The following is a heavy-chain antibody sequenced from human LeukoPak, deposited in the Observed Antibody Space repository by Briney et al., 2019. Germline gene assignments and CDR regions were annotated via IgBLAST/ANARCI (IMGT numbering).Heavy chain of an antibody. CDR2: IYWDDGK. Sequence: SGPTLVNPTQTLTLTCTFSGFSLSTSGVGVGWIRQPPGKALEWLALIYWDDGKRYSPSLTSRLTITKDTSKNQVVLTMTNMDPVDTATYYCAHIISYGGNFSFDYWGQGTLVTVSS. J-gene: IGHJ4*02. CDR3: AHIISYGGNFSFDY. D-gene: IGHD4-23*01. V-gene: IGHV2-5*02. CDR1: GFSLSTSGVG.